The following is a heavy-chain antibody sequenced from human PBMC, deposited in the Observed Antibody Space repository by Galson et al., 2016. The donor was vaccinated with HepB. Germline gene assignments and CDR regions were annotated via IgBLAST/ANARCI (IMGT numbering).Heavy chain of an antibody. CDR3: ARDLEAAPGSLDIDF. CDR1: GDSVSSNSAA. V-gene: IGHV6-1*01. CDR2: THYRSKLCN. Sequence: CAISGDSVSSNSAACNWIRQSPSRGPEWLGRTHYRSKLCNDYAESVKSQITINLDTSKNQFSLRLKSVTAADTAVYYCARDLEAAPGSLDIDFWGQGTLVTVSS. D-gene: IGHD6-13*01. J-gene: IGHJ4*02.